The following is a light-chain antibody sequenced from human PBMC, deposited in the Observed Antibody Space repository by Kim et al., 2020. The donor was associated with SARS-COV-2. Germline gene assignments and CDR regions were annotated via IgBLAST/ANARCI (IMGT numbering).Light chain of an antibody. CDR2: DVS. J-gene: IGLJ2*01. CDR3: SSYTSSSTLAV. V-gene: IGLV2-14*03. CDR1: SSYVGGYNY. Sequence: QSITISCTGTSSYVGGYNYVSWYQQHPGKAPKLMIYDVSNRPSGVSNRFSGSKSGNTASLTISGLQAEDEADYYCSSYTSSSTLAVFGGGTQLTVL.